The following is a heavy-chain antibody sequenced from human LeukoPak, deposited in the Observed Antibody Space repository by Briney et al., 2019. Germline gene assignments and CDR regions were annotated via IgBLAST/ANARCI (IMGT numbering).Heavy chain of an antibody. CDR1: GGSISSSSYY. V-gene: IGHV4-39*07. Sequence: SETLSLTCTVSGGSISSSSYYWGWIRQPPGKGLEWIGNMYYSGSTYYNPSLKSRVTISVDTSNNQFSLKLSSVTAADTAVYYCARDRYYYDSSGYYVFDYWGQGTLVTVSS. D-gene: IGHD3-22*01. CDR3: ARDRYYYDSSGYYVFDY. J-gene: IGHJ4*02. CDR2: MYYSGST.